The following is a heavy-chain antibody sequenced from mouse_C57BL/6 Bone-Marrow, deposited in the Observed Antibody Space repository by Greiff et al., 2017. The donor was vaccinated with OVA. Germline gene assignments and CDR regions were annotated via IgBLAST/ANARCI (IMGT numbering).Heavy chain of an antibody. CDR1: GFTFSSYA. CDR2: ISSGGDYI. Sequence: LVESGEGLVKPGGSLKLSCAASGFTFSSYAMSWVRQTPEKRLEWVAYISSGGDYIYYADTVKGRFTISRDNARNTLYLQMSSLKSEDTAMYYCTREGWDCAWFAYWGQGTLVTVSA. CDR3: TREGWDCAWFAY. J-gene: IGHJ3*01. D-gene: IGHD3-3*01. V-gene: IGHV5-9-1*02.